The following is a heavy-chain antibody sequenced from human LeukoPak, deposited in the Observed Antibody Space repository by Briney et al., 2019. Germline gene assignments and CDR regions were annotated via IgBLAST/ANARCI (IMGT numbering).Heavy chain of an antibody. CDR1: GYNFATYW. CDR3: ARRQGYSSRGNYYYYMDV. J-gene: IGHJ6*03. V-gene: IGHV5-51*01. CDR2: IYPDDSDT. D-gene: IGHD3-10*01. Sequence: GESLKISCKGSGYNFATYWIGWVRQMPGKGLEWMGIIYPDDSDTRYSPSFQGQVTISADKSINTAYLQWSSLKASDTAIYYCARRQGYSSRGNYYYYMDVWGRGTTVTVSS.